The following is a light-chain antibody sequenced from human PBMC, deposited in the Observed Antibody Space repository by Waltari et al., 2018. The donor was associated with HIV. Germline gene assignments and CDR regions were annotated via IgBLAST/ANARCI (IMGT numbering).Light chain of an antibody. V-gene: IGLV2-14*01. CDR3: SSYTTRNTLL. CDR2: EVS. J-gene: IGLJ2*01. Sequence: QSALTQPASVSGSPGQSITFSCSGSSSDIGAYNFVSWYQQHPGKAPKLIIYEVSNRPSGVADRVSGSSSGNTASLTISGLQAEDEADYYCSSYTTRNTLLFGGGTRLTVL. CDR1: SSDIGAYNF.